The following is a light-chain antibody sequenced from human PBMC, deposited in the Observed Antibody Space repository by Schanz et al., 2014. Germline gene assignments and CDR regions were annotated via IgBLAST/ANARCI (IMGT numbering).Light chain of an antibody. CDR3: QQYGSSPPYT. CDR1: QSVSSN. Sequence: EIVLTQSPATLSLSPGERATLSCRASQSVSSNLAWYQQKPGQAPRLLIYGASSRATGIPDRFSGSGSGTDFILTISRLEPEDFAVYYCQQYGSSPPYTFGQGTKLEIK. CDR2: GAS. J-gene: IGKJ2*01. V-gene: IGKV3-20*01.